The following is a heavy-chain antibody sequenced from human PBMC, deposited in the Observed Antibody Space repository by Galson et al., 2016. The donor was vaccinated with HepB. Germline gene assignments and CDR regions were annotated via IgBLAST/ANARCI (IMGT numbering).Heavy chain of an antibody. CDR2: INPSGGAT. J-gene: IGHJ5*02. CDR3: ARENFDFPNGNYP. Sequence: SVKVSCKASGYNLTSYYMHWVRQAPGQGLEWMGIINPSGGATNFAQKVQGRVTMTTDTSTSTVHMRLTNLTSDDTAVYYCARENFDFPNGNYPWGQGTLVTVSS. V-gene: IGHV1-46*01. D-gene: IGHD3-3*01. CDR1: GYNLTSYY.